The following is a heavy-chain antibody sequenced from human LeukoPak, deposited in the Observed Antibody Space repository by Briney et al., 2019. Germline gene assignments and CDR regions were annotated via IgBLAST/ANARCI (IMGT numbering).Heavy chain of an antibody. D-gene: IGHD6-19*01. CDR1: GGSITSGNW. CDR2: VYRSGST. Sequence: SGTLSLTCAVSGGSITSGNWWSWVRQSPGKGLQWIGGVYRSGSTNFNPSLKSRVTISVDTSKNQFSLKLSSVTAADTAVYYCAHNGWYSIDNWGQGTLVTVSS. V-gene: IGHV4-4*02. CDR3: AHNGWYSIDN. J-gene: IGHJ4*02.